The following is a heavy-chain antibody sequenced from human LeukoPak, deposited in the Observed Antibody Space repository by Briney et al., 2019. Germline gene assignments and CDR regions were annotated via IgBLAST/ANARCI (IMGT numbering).Heavy chain of an antibody. D-gene: IGHD6-13*01. J-gene: IGHJ4*02. V-gene: IGHV4-4*07. Sequence: NPSETLSLTCSVSGDAISSSYWSWIRKPAGKGLDGIGRMYSTGTRKNTPSLKSLATTSVDTSKTHFSQRRSSVTAADTAVYYSAPRGIGAAPENYWGQGNLVTVSS. CDR2: MYSTGTR. CDR1: GDAISSSY. CDR3: APRGIGAAPENY.